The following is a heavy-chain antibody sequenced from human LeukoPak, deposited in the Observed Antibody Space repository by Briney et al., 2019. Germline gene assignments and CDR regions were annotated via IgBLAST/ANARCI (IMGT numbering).Heavy chain of an antibody. CDR1: GGTFSSYA. Sequence: ASVKVSCKASGGTFSSYAISWVRQAPGQGLEWMGRIIPILGIANYAQKFQGRVTITADKSTSTAYMELSSLRSEDTAVYYCASTSVEMARRNAFDIWAKGQWSPSLQ. J-gene: IGHJ3*02. V-gene: IGHV1-69*04. CDR3: ASTSVEMARRNAFDI. D-gene: IGHD5-24*01. CDR2: IIPILGIA.